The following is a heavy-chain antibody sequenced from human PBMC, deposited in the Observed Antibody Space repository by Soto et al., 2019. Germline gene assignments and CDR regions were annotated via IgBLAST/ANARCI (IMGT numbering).Heavy chain of an antibody. J-gene: IGHJ4*02. V-gene: IGHV2-5*02. CDR1: GFSLTTNGVG. D-gene: IGHD5-12*01. Sequence: GSGPTLVNPTQTLTLTCTFSGFSLTTNGVGVGWIRQPPGKALEWLALTYWDGDKRYSPSLKSRLTIMKDTSKNQVVLIMTNMDPVDTAKYYCVQTHKWLKFDYWGQGILVTVS. CDR3: VQTHKWLKFDY. CDR2: TYWDGDK.